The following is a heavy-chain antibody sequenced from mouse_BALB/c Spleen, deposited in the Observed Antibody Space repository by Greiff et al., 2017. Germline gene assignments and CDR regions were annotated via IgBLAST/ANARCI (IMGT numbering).Heavy chain of an antibody. CDR1: GFTFSSFG. Sequence: DVQLVESGGGLVQPGGSRKLSCAASGFTFSSFGMHWVRQAPEKGLEWVAYISSGSSTIYYADTVKGRFTISRDNPKNTLFLQMTSLRSEDTAMYYCARDRYFYAMDYWGQGTSVTVSS. CDR3: ARDRYFYAMDY. CDR2: ISSGSSTI. D-gene: IGHD2-14*01. J-gene: IGHJ4*01. V-gene: IGHV5-17*02.